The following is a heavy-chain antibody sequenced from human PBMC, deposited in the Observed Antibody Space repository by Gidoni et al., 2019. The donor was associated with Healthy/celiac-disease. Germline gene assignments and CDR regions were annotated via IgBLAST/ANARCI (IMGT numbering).Heavy chain of an antibody. CDR3: AAGGYNWNYGYYYYGMDV. CDR1: LFTFTTSA. D-gene: IGHD1-7*01. V-gene: IGHV1-58*02. CDR2: IVVGSGNT. J-gene: IGHJ6*02. Sequence: QLHLVQSGPDVKKPGTSVKVSCQSSLFTFTTSAMQWVRQARGQRLEWIGWIVVGSGNTNYEQKFKERVTITRDMSTSKAYMELSSLRSEDTAVYYCAAGGYNWNYGYYYYGMDVWGQGTMVTVSS.